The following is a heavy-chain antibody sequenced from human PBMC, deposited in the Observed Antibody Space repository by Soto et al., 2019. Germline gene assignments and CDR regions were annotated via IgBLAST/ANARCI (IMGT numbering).Heavy chain of an antibody. CDR2: IIPIFGTA. Sequence: GASVKVSCKASGGTFSSYAISWVRQAPGQGLEWMGGIIPIFGTANYAQKFQGRVTITADESTSTAYMELSSLRSEDTAVYYCAREGLSEMATNGGYFDYWGQGTLVTVSS. CDR1: GGTFSSYA. CDR3: AREGLSEMATNGGYFDY. D-gene: IGHD5-12*01. V-gene: IGHV1-69*13. J-gene: IGHJ4*02.